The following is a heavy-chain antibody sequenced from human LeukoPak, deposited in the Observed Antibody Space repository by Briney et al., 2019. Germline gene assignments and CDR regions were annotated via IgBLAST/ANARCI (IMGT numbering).Heavy chain of an antibody. Sequence: SETLSLTCTVSGGSISSYYWSWIQQPPGKGLEWIGYIYYSGSTNYNPSLKSRVTISVDTSKNQFSLKLSSVTAADTAVYYCARGGTYYDILTGYYPFDYWGQGTLVTVSS. D-gene: IGHD3-9*01. V-gene: IGHV4-59*01. CDR1: GGSISSYY. CDR2: IYYSGST. CDR3: ARGGTYYDILTGYYPFDY. J-gene: IGHJ4*02.